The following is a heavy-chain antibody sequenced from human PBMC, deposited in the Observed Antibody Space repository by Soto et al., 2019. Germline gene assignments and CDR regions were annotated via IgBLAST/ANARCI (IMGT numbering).Heavy chain of an antibody. D-gene: IGHD3-22*01. V-gene: IGHV1-8*01. CDR1: GYTFTSYD. J-gene: IGHJ5*02. CDR2: MNPNSGNT. CDR3: AVDSSGYGNWFDP. Sequence: QVQLVQSGAEVKKPGASVKVSCKASGYTFTSYDINWVRQATGQGLEWMGWMNPNSGNTGYAQKLQGRVTVTRNTSQSKAYRELGSLRSEDTAGDYGAVDSSGYGNWFDPWGQGSLVTVSS.